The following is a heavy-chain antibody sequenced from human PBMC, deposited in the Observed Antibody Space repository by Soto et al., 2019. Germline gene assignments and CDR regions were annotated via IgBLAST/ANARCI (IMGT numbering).Heavy chain of an antibody. CDR3: AKGQYSSGWYAGDY. Sequence: PGGSLRLSCAASGFTFSSYAMSWVRQAPGKGLEWVSAISGSGGSTYYADSVKGRFTISRDNSKNTLYLQMNSLRAEDTAVYYCAKGQYSSGWYAGDYWGQGTLVTVSS. CDR1: GFTFSSYA. J-gene: IGHJ4*02. CDR2: ISGSGGST. D-gene: IGHD6-19*01. V-gene: IGHV3-23*01.